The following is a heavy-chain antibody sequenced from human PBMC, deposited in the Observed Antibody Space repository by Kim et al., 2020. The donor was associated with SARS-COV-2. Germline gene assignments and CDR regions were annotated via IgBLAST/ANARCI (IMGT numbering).Heavy chain of an antibody. V-gene: IGHV3-33*01. CDR2: IWYDGSTK. J-gene: IGHJ4*01. CDR3: ARDGVRDGYNLKFDY. D-gene: IGHD2-21*01. CDR1: GFTFSSYG. Sequence: GGSLRLSCAASGFTFSSYGMHWVRQAPGKGLEWVAVIWYDGSTKYYADSVKGRFTISRDNSKNTLYLQMNSLRAEDTAVDYCARDGVRDGYNLKFDYWGQGALVTVSS.